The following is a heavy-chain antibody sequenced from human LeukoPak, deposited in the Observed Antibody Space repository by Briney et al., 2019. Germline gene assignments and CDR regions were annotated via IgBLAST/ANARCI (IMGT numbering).Heavy chain of an antibody. CDR3: ARDQARGYSYGSIDY. CDR1: GGSISSGGYY. CDR2: IYYSGST. Sequence: PSETLSLTCTVSGGSISSGGYYWSWIRQHPGKGLEWIGYIYYSGSTNYNPSLKSQVTISVDTSKNQFSLKLSSVTAADTAVYYCARDQARGYSYGSIDYWGQGTLVTVFS. D-gene: IGHD5-18*01. V-gene: IGHV4-61*08. J-gene: IGHJ4*02.